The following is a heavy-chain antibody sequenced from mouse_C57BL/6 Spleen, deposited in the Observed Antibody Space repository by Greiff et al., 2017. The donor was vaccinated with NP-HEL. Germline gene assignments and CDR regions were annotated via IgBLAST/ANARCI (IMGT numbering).Heavy chain of an antibody. CDR1: GYTFTSYW. V-gene: IGHV1-61*01. CDR3: ARSGPLRLPWFAY. D-gene: IGHD3-2*02. CDR2: IYPSDSGT. Sequence: QVQLQQPGAELVRPGSSVKLSCKASGYTFTSYWMDWVKQRPGQGLEWIGNIYPSDSGTHYNQKFKDKATLTVDKSSSTAYMQLSSLTSEDSAVYYCARSGPLRLPWFAYWGQGTLVTVSA. J-gene: IGHJ3*01.